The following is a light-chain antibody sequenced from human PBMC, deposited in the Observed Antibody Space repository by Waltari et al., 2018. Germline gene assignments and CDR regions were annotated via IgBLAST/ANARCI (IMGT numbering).Light chain of an antibody. CDR2: MKE. V-gene: IGLV1-47*01. J-gene: IGLJ2*01. CDR3: AGWDDSLNGHIV. Sequence: QQLPGTAPKPLSYMKEQRPAWVPDRVAGSRSGTSASLAISRLRSEDQANYYCAGWDDSLNGHIVFGGGTKLTVL.